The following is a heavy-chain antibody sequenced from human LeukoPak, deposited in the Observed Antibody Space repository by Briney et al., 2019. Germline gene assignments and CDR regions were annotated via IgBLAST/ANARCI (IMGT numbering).Heavy chain of an antibody. CDR2: IYYSGST. CDR1: GGSISSYY. CDR3: ARALAAAIFDY. V-gene: IGHV4-59*01. J-gene: IGHJ4*02. Sequence: SETLSLTCTVSGGSISSYYWSWIRQPPGKGLEWIGYIYYSGSTNYNPSLKSRVTISVDTSKNQFSLKLSSVTAADTAAYYCARALAAAIFDYWGQGTLVTASS. D-gene: IGHD6-13*01.